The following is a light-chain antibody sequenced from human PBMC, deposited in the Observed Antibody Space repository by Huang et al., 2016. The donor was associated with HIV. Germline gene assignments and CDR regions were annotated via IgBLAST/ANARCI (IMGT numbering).Light chain of an antibody. CDR1: QSVSSTY. CDR2: GAS. Sequence: EIELTQSPDTLSLSPGEKATLSCRTSQSVSSTYLAWYQQKAGQAPRLVIYGASSRAPGIPDRLSGSVSGTDFTLTISSLEPGDSAVYYCQQYGDSPRGFTFGPGTKVEIK. V-gene: IGKV3-20*01. CDR3: QQYGDSPRGFT. J-gene: IGKJ3*01.